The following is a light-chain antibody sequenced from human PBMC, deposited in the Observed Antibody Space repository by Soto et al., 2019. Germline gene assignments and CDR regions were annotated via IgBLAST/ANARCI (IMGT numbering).Light chain of an antibody. CDR1: QGINTF. Sequence: AIQLTQSPSSLSASVGDRVTITCRASQGINTFLAWYQQKPGKAPKLLIYAASTLQSGVPSRFTGTASGTDFTLTISSLQPEDFATYYCLQDFNYPWTFGQGTKVDIK. J-gene: IGKJ1*01. V-gene: IGKV1-6*01. CDR3: LQDFNYPWT. CDR2: AAS.